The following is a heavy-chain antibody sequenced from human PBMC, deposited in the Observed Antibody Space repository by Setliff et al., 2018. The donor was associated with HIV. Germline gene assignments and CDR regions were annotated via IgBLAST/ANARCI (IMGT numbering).Heavy chain of an antibody. Sequence: PSETLSLTCNVSGGSIRSSSYYWGWIRQPPGKGLEWIGTIYYRGSTYYNPSLKSRVTISVDTSKNHFSLKLTSVTAADTAVYYCARHYGAVKSVVTVVAKYFPHWGQGTLVTVSS. V-gene: IGHV4-39*01. CDR3: ARHYGAVKSVVTVVAKYFPH. CDR1: GGSIRSSSYY. J-gene: IGHJ1*01. CDR2: IYYRGST. D-gene: IGHD2-21*02.